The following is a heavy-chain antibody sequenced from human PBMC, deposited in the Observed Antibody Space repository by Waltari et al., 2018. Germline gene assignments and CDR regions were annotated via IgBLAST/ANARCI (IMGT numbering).Heavy chain of an antibody. V-gene: IGHV3-7*01. CDR2: IKQDGSEK. D-gene: IGHD4-4*01. CDR1: GFSFRRYW. J-gene: IGHJ4*02. CDR3: ARDDYNYVIDQ. Sequence: EVQLVEPGGGLVQPGGSLRLSCTVSGFSFRRYWMTWVRQAPGKGLEWVANIKQDGSEKYYVDSVKGRFTISRDNAKNSLYLQMNSLRAEDTAVYFCARDDYNYVIDQWGQGTLVSVSS.